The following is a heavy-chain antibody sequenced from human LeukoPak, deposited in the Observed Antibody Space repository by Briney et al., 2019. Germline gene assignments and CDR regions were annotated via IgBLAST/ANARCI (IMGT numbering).Heavy chain of an antibody. CDR1: VFTFSTYW. Sequence: GGSLRLSCAASVFTFSTYWMHWVRQAPGKGLVWVSRINSDGSSTNYADSVKGRFTISRDNAKNTLYLLMNSLRAEDTAVYYCASNSSAYYGGDDAFDNWGQGTMVTVSS. V-gene: IGHV3-74*01. J-gene: IGHJ3*02. CDR3: ASNSSAYYGGDDAFDN. CDR2: INSDGSST. D-gene: IGHD3-22*01.